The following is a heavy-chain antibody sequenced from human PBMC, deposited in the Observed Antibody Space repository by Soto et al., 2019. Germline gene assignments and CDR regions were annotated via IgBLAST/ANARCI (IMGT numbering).Heavy chain of an antibody. CDR1: GYTFTGYY. V-gene: IGHV1-2*04. CDR3: ARSFWSGLWRYYYGMDV. CDR2: INPNSGGT. D-gene: IGHD3-3*01. J-gene: IGHJ6*02. Sequence: GASVKVSCKASGYTFTGYYMHWVRQAPGQGLEWMGWINPNSGGTNYAQKFQGWVTMTRDTSISTAYMELSRLRSDDTAVYYCARSFWSGLWRYYYGMDVWGQGITVTVSS.